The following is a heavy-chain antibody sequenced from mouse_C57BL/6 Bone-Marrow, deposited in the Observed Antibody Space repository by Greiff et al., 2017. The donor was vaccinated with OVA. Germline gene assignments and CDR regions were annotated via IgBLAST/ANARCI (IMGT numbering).Heavy chain of an antibody. CDR1: GYTFTSYW. CDR3: ALQLRLRAMDY. CDR2: IYPGSGST. J-gene: IGHJ4*01. D-gene: IGHD3-2*02. V-gene: IGHV1-55*01. Sequence: QVHVKQPGAELVKPGASVKMSCKASGYTFTSYWITWVKQRPGQGLEWIGDIYPGSGSTNYNAKFKSKATLTVDTSSSIAYMQLSSLTSEDSAVYYCALQLRLRAMDYWGQGTSVTVSS.